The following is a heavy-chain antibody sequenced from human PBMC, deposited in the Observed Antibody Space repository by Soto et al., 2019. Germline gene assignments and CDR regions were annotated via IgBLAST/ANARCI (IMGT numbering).Heavy chain of an antibody. CDR3: AKDLSITMVRGVYDDSDI. D-gene: IGHD3-10*01. Sequence: PGGSLRLSCAASGFTFSSYAMSWVRQAPGKGLEWVSVISGSGGSTYYADSVKGRFTISRDNSKNTLYLQMNSLRAEDTAVYYCAKDLSITMVRGVYDDSDIWGQGTMVTVSS. J-gene: IGHJ3*02. CDR2: ISGSGGST. CDR1: GFTFSSYA. V-gene: IGHV3-23*01.